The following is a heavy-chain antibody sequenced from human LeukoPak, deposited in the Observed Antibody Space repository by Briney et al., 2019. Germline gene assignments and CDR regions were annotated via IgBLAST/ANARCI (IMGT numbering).Heavy chain of an antibody. CDR3: ARTPSSGWHIHFDY. CDR1: GFTVSSNY. D-gene: IGHD6-19*01. Sequence: GGSLRLSCAASGFTVSSNYMSWVRQAPGKGLEWVSVIYSGGSTYYADPVRGRFIISRDNSKNTLYLQMNSLRAEDTAVYYCARTPSSGWHIHFDYWGQGTLVTVSS. CDR2: IYSGGST. J-gene: IGHJ4*02. V-gene: IGHV3-53*01.